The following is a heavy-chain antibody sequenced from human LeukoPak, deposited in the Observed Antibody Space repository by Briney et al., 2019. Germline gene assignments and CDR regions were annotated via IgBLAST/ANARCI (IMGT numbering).Heavy chain of an antibody. D-gene: IGHD1-1*01. CDR2: ISSSSSYI. V-gene: IGHV3-21*04. Sequence: GGSLRLSCAASGFTFSSYSMNWVRQAPGKGLEWVSSISSSSSYIYYADSVKGRFTISRDNSKDTLYLQMNSLRAEDTAIYYCVKLRTGTATNFDYWGQGTLVTVSS. J-gene: IGHJ4*02. CDR3: VKLRTGTATNFDY. CDR1: GFTFSSYS.